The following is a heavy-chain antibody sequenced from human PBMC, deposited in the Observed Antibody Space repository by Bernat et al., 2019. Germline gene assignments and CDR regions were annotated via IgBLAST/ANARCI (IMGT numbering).Heavy chain of an antibody. Sequence: EVQLLESGGGLVQPGGSLRLSCAASGFTFSSYAMSWVRQAPGKGLEWVSAISGSGGSTYYAESVKGRFTISRDNSKNRLYLQMNSLRAEDTAVYYCAKDRVYCSGGSCPLEWYFYLWGRGTLVTVSS. CDR3: AKDRVYCSGGSCPLEWYFYL. D-gene: IGHD2-15*01. V-gene: IGHV3-23*01. J-gene: IGHJ2*01. CDR2: ISGSGGST. CDR1: GFTFSSYA.